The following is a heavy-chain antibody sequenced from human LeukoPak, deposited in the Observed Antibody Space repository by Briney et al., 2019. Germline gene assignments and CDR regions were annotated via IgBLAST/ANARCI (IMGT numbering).Heavy chain of an antibody. CDR3: AIQSYDFWSGYYGYFDY. CDR2: IYYSGST. D-gene: IGHD3-3*01. J-gene: IGHJ4*02. CDR1: GDSIRSYD. Sequence: SETLSLTCTVSGDSIRSYDWIWIPQPPGQGLEGIGYIYYSGSTNYNRSLKSRVTLPVDTSKNQFSLKLGSVTAAGTALYLCAIQSYDFWSGYYGYFDYWSQATLVTV. V-gene: IGHV4-59*08.